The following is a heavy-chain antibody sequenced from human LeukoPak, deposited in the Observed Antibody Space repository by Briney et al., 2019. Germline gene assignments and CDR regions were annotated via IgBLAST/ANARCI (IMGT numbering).Heavy chain of an antibody. D-gene: IGHD3-3*01. V-gene: IGHV4-34*01. J-gene: IGHJ6*03. CDR3: ARERTRFLEWLGGYYMDV. CDR1: GGSFSGYY. CDR2: INHSGST. Sequence: PSETLSLTCAVYGGSFSGYYWSWIRQPPGKGLEWIGEINHSGSTNYNPSLKSRVTISVDTSKNQFSLKLSSVTAADTAVYYCARERTRFLEWLGGYYMDVWGKGTTVTVSS.